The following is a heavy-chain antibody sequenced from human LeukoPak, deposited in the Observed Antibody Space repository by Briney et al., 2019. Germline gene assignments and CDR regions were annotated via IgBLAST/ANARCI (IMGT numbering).Heavy chain of an antibody. D-gene: IGHD3-22*01. J-gene: IGHJ4*02. V-gene: IGHV3-21*01. Sequence: PGGSLRLSCAASGFTFSSYSVNWVRQAPGKGLEWVSFISSSSSYIYYADSVKGRFTISRDNAKNSLYLQMNSLRAEDTAVYYCARGRYYDSSGNNFDYWGQGTLVTVSS. CDR3: ARGRYYDSSGNNFDY. CDR2: ISSSSSYI. CDR1: GFTFSSYS.